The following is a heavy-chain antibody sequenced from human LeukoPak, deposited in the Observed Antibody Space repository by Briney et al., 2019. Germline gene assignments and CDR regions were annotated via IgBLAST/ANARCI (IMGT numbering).Heavy chain of an antibody. V-gene: IGHV3-21*01. J-gene: IGHJ4*02. Sequence: GGSLRLSCAASGFTFSSYSMNWVRQAPGKGLEWVSSISSNNNHIYYADSVRGRFTISRDNAKNSLYLQMNSLRAEDTAVYYCARGQGDSSGYCLDYWGRGTLVTVSS. D-gene: IGHD3-22*01. CDR1: GFTFSSYS. CDR3: ARGQGDSSGYCLDY. CDR2: ISSNNNHI.